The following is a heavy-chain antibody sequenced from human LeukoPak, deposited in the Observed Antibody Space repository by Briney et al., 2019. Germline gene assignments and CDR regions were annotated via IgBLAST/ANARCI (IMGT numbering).Heavy chain of an antibody. Sequence: SETLSLTCAVSMDSTNGNYWSWVRQSPGKGLEWIGEVHRSGSTNYQPSLKSRVTISIDRSKDQISLDLTSVTAADTAVYYCAREIFNAPTPGAYRGQGILVTVSS. CDR2: VHRSGST. CDR3: AREIFNAPTPGAY. V-gene: IGHV4-4*02. CDR1: MDSTNGNY. J-gene: IGHJ4*02. D-gene: IGHD2-15*01.